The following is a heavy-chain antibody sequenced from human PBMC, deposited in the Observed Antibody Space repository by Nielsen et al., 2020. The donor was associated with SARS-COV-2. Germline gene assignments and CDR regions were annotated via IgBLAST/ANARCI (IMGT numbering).Heavy chain of an antibody. J-gene: IGHJ4*02. CDR3: ARRMYQQWLVTDY. V-gene: IGHV5-51*01. CDR2: IYPGDSDT. D-gene: IGHD6-19*01. Sequence: KVSCKGSGYSFTSYWIGWVRQMPGKGLEWMGIIYPGDSDTRYSPSFQGQVTISADKSISTAYLQWSSLKASDTAMYYCARRMYQQWLVTDYWGQGTLVTVSS. CDR1: GYSFTSYW.